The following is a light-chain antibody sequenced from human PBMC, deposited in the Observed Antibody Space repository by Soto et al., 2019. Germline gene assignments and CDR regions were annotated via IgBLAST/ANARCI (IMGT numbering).Light chain of an antibody. J-gene: IGKJ5*01. CDR2: AAS. CDR1: QGISSY. V-gene: IGKV1-9*01. Sequence: DIQMTQSPSTLSASVGDRVTITCRASQGISSYLAWYQQKPRKAPKLLIYAASTLQSGVPSRFSGSGSGTDFTLTISSLQPEDFATYYCQQLNSYPITFGQGTRLEI. CDR3: QQLNSYPIT.